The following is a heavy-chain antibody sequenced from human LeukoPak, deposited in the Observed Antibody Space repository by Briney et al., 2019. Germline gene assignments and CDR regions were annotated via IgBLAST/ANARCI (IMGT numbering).Heavy chain of an antibody. J-gene: IGHJ5*02. Sequence: PSETLSLTCTVSGGSISSSSYYWGWIRQPPGKGLEWIGSVYYSGYTYYNPSLKSRVTISVDTSNDQFSLKLSSVTAADTAVYYCASNYGSGSFGNWFDPWGQGTLVTVSS. CDR1: GGSISSSSYY. CDR2: VYYSGYT. V-gene: IGHV4-39*01. D-gene: IGHD3-10*01. CDR3: ASNYGSGSFGNWFDP.